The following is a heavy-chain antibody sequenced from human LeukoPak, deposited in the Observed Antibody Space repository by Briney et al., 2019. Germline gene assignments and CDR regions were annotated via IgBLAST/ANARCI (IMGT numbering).Heavy chain of an antibody. CDR3: ARDPPYYYDSSGYFGAFDI. Sequence: GGSLRLSCEASGFTFSSYGMHWVRQAPGKGLEWVAVISYDGSNKYYADSVKGRFTISRDNSKNTLYLQMNSLRAEDTAVYYCARDPPYYYDSSGYFGAFDIWGQGTMVTVSS. D-gene: IGHD3-22*01. V-gene: IGHV3-30*19. CDR1: GFTFSSYG. J-gene: IGHJ3*02. CDR2: ISYDGSNK.